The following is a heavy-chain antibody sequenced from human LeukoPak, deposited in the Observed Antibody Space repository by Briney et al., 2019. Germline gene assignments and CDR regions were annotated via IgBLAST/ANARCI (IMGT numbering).Heavy chain of an antibody. CDR1: GGSISSYY. CDR2: IYYSGST. Sequence: PAEPLSLPCTDSGGSISSYYWSWIREAPGKGLERIGYIYYSGSTNYNPSLKSRVTISVDTSKNQFSLKLSSVTAADTAVYYCARDYSSSCYYFDYWGQGTLVTVSS. D-gene: IGHD6-13*01. V-gene: IGHV4-59*01. J-gene: IGHJ4*02. CDR3: ARDYSSSCYYFDY.